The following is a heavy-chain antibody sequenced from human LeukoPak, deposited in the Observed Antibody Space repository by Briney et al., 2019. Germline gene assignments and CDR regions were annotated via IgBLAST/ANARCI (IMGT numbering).Heavy chain of an antibody. CDR1: GFTFSSYS. CDR3: ARDLDLGVTRWLEPEFDY. V-gene: IGHV3-21*01. J-gene: IGHJ4*02. Sequence: GGSLRLSCAASGFTFSSYSMNWVRQAPGKGLEWVSSISSSSSYIYYADSVKGRFTISRDNAKNSLYLQMNSLRAEDTAVYYCARDLDLGVTRWLEPEFDYWGQVTLVTVSS. D-gene: IGHD5-24*01. CDR2: ISSSSSYI.